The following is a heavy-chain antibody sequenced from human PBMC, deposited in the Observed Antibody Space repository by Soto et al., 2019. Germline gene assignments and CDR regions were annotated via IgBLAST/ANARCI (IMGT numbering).Heavy chain of an antibody. CDR3: ARLTQGVYDSGRLWEKFDS. Sequence: QITVKESGLTLVKPTETLTLTCTFSGFSLSSIGMGVGWIRQPPGKALEWLALIYWDDDKRYSPSLSSRLTITKDPSKNEVDLTMTIMDPVDTATYFCARLTQGVYDSGRLWEKFDSWGQGTLVTVSS. J-gene: IGHJ4*02. CDR2: IYWDDDK. V-gene: IGHV2-5*02. D-gene: IGHD5-12*01. CDR1: GFSLSSIGMG.